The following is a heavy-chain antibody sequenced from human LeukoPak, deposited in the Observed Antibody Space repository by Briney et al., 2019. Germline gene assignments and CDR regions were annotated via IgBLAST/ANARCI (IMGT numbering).Heavy chain of an antibody. V-gene: IGHV1-2*02. D-gene: IGHD3-9*01. CDR1: GYTFTGYD. CDR2: IDPRNGVT. Sequence: ASMKVSCKTSGYTFTGYDLHWVRQAPGQGLEWMGWIDPRNGVTDIAQKYQGRVSMTTDTSITTASMELNRLTSDDSAVYFCARDRGLFCHVSVCYPYFDYWGQGTLLIVSS. J-gene: IGHJ4*02. CDR3: ARDRGLFCHVSVCYPYFDY.